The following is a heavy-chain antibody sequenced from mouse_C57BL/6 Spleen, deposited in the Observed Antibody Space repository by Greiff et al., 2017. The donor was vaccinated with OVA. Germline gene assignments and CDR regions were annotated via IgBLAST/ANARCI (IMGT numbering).Heavy chain of an antibody. V-gene: IGHV1-76*01. Sequence: QVHVKQSGAELVRPGASVKLSCKASGYTFTDYYINWVKQRPGQGLEWIARIYPGSGNTYYNEKFKGKATLTAEKSSSTAYMQLSSLTSEDSAVYFCARTGYWAMDYWGQGTSVTVSS. CDR1: GYTFTDYY. J-gene: IGHJ4*01. CDR2: IYPGSGNT. D-gene: IGHD4-1*01. CDR3: ARTGYWAMDY.